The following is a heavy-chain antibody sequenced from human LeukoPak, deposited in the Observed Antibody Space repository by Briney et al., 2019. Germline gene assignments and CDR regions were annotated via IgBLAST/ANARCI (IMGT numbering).Heavy chain of an antibody. CDR3: AKAQENYFDY. CDR1: GFTFSSYG. Sequence: GRSLRLSCAASGFTFSSYGMHWVRQPPGKWLEWVAVIWYDGSNKYYADSVKGRFTISRDNSKNTLYLQMNSLRAEDTAVYYCAKAQENYFDYWGQGTLVTVSS. V-gene: IGHV3-33*06. J-gene: IGHJ4*02. CDR2: IWYDGSNK.